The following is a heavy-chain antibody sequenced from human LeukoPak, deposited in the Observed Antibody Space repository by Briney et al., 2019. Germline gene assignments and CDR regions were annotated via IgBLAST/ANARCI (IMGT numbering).Heavy chain of an antibody. D-gene: IGHD1-26*01. J-gene: IGHJ5*02. CDR3: AKTGGSYQRSWFDP. V-gene: IGHV3-23*01. CDR1: GFTFSSYA. Sequence: GGSLRLSCAASGFTFSSYAMSWVRQAPGKGLEWVSAISGSGGSTYYADSVKGRFTISRDNSKSTLYLQMNSLRAEDTAVYYCAKTGGSYQRSWFDPWGQGTLVTVSS. CDR2: ISGSGGST.